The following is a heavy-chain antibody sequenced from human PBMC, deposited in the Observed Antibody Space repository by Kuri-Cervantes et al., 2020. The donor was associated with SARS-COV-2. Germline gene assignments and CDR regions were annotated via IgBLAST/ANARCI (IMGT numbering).Heavy chain of an antibody. J-gene: IGHJ4*02. Sequence: GSLRLSWPLSGGSISDHYWSWIRQFPGKGLEWIGYIYDSGTTNYNPSLKSGVTVTVDKSKNHFSLRLRSVTAADTAVYYCARALNGQLWSTGLGYWGQGTLVTVSS. CDR3: ARALNGQLWSTGLGY. CDR1: GGSISDHY. CDR2: IYDSGTT. D-gene: IGHD5-18*01. V-gene: IGHV4-59*11.